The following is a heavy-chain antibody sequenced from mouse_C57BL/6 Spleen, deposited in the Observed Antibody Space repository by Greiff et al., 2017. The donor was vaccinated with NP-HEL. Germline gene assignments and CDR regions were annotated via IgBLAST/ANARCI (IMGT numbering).Heavy chain of an antibody. CDR3: TQFITHQAWFAY. V-gene: IGHV14-1*01. CDR1: GFNIKDYY. Sequence: EVHLVESGAELVRPGASVKLSCTASGFNIKDYYMHWVKQRPEQGLEWIGRIDPEDGDTEYAPKFQGKATMTADTSSNTAYLQLSSLTSEDTAVYYCTQFITHQAWFAYWGQGTLVTVSA. J-gene: IGHJ3*01. D-gene: IGHD1-1*01. CDR2: IDPEDGDT.